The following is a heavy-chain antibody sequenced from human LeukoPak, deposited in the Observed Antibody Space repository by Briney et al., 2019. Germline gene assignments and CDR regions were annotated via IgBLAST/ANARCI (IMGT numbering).Heavy chain of an antibody. D-gene: IGHD3-10*01. CDR2: ICWNSGSI. CDR3: AKMLPTGSGSHWGGYFDY. J-gene: IGHJ4*02. Sequence: PGGSLRLSCAASGFTFDDYAMHWVRQAPGKGLEWVSGICWNSGSIFYADSVKGRFTISRDNAKNSLYLQMNSLRAEDTGLYYCAKMLPTGSGSHWGGYFDYWGQGTLVTVSS. V-gene: IGHV3-9*01. CDR1: GFTFDDYA.